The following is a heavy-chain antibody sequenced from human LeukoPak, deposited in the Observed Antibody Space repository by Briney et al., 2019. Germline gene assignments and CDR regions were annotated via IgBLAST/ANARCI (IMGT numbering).Heavy chain of an antibody. CDR3: AREAGYYTSWFDP. Sequence: GGSLRLSCAASGFTFGSYWMHWVRQPPGKGLVWASRINSDGSGINYADSVEGRFTISRDNAKNTLYLHMNSLRVEDTGVYYCAREAGYYTSWFDPWGQGTLVTVSS. V-gene: IGHV3-74*01. J-gene: IGHJ5*02. CDR2: INSDGSGI. D-gene: IGHD2/OR15-2a*01. CDR1: GFTFGSYW.